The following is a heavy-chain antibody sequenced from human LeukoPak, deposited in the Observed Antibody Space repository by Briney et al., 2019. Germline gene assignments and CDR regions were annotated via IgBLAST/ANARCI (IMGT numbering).Heavy chain of an antibody. Sequence: SETLSLTCTVSGGSISSSSYYWGWLRQPPGKGLEWIGSIYYSGSTYYNPSVKSRVTISVDTSKNQFSLKLSSVTAADTAVYYCARLLDYGGNSVAFDIWGEGTMVTVSS. CDR3: ARLLDYGGNSVAFDI. CDR1: GGSISSSSYY. CDR2: IYYSGST. D-gene: IGHD4-23*01. J-gene: IGHJ3*02. V-gene: IGHV4-39*01.